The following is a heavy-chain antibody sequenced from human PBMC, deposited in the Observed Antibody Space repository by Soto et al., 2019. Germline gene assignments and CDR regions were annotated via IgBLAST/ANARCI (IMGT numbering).Heavy chain of an antibody. Sequence: QVQLVQSGAEVKRPGSSVKVSCKASGGTFSSYPISWVRQAPGQGLEWMGGTNGNLGTGNYAQKFRGRLTITTDISTTTAYMELSTLRSDDTAVYYCARRGFCNTTTCRAFDYWGQGTLVTVSS. J-gene: IGHJ4*02. D-gene: IGHD2-15*01. CDR3: ARRGFCNTTTCRAFDY. CDR1: GGTFSSYP. V-gene: IGHV1-69*06. CDR2: TNGNLGTG.